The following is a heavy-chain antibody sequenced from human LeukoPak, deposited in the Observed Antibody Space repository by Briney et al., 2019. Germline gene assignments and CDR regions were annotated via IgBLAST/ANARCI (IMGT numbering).Heavy chain of an antibody. Sequence: GSLRLSCAASGFIFSSYAMIWVRQPPGKRLEWIGEINHSGSTNYNPSLKSRVTISVDTSKNQFSLKLSSVTAADTAVYYCARGGFLYYYDSSGYYYDWGQGTLVTVSS. V-gene: IGHV4-34*01. D-gene: IGHD3-22*01. CDR3: ARGGFLYYYDSSGYYYD. J-gene: IGHJ4*02. CDR2: INHSGST. CDR1: GFIFSSYA.